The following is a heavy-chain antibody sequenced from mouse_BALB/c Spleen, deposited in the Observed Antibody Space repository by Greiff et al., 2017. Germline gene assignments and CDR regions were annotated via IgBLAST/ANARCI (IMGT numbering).Heavy chain of an antibody. CDR1: GFSLTSYG. CDR2: IWAGGST. V-gene: IGHV2-9*02. CDR3: ARDFVHYYGPSYWYFDV. J-gene: IGHJ1*01. Sequence: VQLQQSGPGLVAPSQSLSITCTVSGFSLTSYGVHWVRQPPGKGLEWLGVIWAGGSTNYNSALMSRLSISKDNSKSQVFLKMNSLQTDDTAMYYCARDFVHYYGPSYWYFDVWGAGTTVTVSS. D-gene: IGHD1-2*01.